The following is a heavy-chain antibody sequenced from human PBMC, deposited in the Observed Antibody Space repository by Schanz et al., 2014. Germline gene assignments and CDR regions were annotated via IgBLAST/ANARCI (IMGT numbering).Heavy chain of an antibody. J-gene: IGHJ4*02. CDR1: GYTFTSYD. CDR2: MNSKTGNT. V-gene: IGHV1-8*01. Sequence: QVQLVQSGAEVKKPGASVKVSCKASGYTFTSYDINWVRQATGQGLEWMGWMNSKTGNTGYAQRFQGRVTMTRNTFIPPVSRVISKHRAGYSGVYYRSKCRAFGRWGQGTLVTVSS. D-gene: IGHD3-10*01. CDR3: SKCRAFGR.